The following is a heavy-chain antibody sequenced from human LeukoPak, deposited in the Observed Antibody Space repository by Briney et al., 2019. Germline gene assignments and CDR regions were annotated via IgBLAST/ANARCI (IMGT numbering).Heavy chain of an antibody. CDR1: GFNFNYFA. Sequence: GGSLRLPCSASGFNFNYFAMSWIRQAPGKRLEWVSTIGDSGSGGSYADSVRGRFTISRDNSKNIVYLQMHSLRVDDSAVYYCSRIKYGGNSGYHFDYWGQGTLVTVSS. CDR3: SRIKYGGNSGYHFDY. CDR2: IGDSGSGG. V-gene: IGHV3-23*01. J-gene: IGHJ4*02. D-gene: IGHD4-23*01.